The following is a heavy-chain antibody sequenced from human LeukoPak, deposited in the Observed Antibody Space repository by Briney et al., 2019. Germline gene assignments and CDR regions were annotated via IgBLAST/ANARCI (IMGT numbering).Heavy chain of an antibody. CDR2: IYYSGST. CDR1: GGSISSDGYY. CDR3: ARAMVRGVRLFDY. J-gene: IGHJ4*02. V-gene: IGHV4-31*03. D-gene: IGHD3-10*01. Sequence: PSETLSLTCTVSGGSISSDGYYWSWIRQHPGKGLEWIGYIYYSGSTYYNPSLKSRVTISVDTSKNQFSLKLSSVTAADTAVYYCARAMVRGVRLFDYWGQGTLVTVSS.